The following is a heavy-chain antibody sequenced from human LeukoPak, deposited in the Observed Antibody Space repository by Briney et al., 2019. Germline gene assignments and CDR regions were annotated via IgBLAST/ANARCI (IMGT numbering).Heavy chain of an antibody. CDR2: INHRGST. J-gene: IGHJ4*02. Sequence: SETLSLTCAVYGGSFSGYYWSRIRQPPGKGLEWIGEINHRGSTRFNQSLKSRVTISVDTSKDLLSLKVTSVTAADTALYYCATVRCYSTSCYVDYWGQGALVTVSS. V-gene: IGHV4-34*01. CDR3: ATVRCYSTSCYVDY. CDR1: GGSFSGYY. D-gene: IGHD6-13*01.